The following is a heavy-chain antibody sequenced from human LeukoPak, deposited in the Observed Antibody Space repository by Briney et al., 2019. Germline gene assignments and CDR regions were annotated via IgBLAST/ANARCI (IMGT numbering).Heavy chain of an antibody. Sequence: GESLKISCKGSGYSFTSYWIGWVRQMPGKGLEWMGIIYPGDSDTRYSPSFQGQVTISADKSISTAYLQWSSLKASDTAMYYCARHGTIFGVVQTIDYWGQGTLVTVPS. J-gene: IGHJ4*02. D-gene: IGHD3-3*01. CDR2: IYPGDSDT. CDR1: GYSFTSYW. CDR3: ARHGTIFGVVQTIDY. V-gene: IGHV5-51*01.